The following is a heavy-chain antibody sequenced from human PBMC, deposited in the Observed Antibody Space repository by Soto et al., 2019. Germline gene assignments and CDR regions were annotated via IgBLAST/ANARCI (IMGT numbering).Heavy chain of an antibody. CDR3: AHRGWLRYFDLLFDY. CDR2: IYWDDGK. CDR1: GFSLSTSGVG. V-gene: IGHV2-5*02. Sequence: QITLKESGPTLVKPTQTLTLTCTFSGFSLSTSGVGVGWIRQPPGKALEWLALIYWDDGKRYSPSLKSRLTITKDTSKNQVVLTMTNMDPVDTATYYCAHRGWLRYFDLLFDYWGQGTLVTVSS. J-gene: IGHJ4*02. D-gene: IGHD3-9*01.